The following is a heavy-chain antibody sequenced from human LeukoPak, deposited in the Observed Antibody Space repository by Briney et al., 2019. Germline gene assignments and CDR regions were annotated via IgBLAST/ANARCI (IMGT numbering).Heavy chain of an antibody. CDR3: ATGGKFDFWSGYHIDN. CDR2: ISYDGINK. Sequence: GRSLRLSCEVSGFTFSSNAMHWVRQAPGKALEWVAVISYDGINKNFADSVKGRFTVSRDNSKHTLYLHMNSLRSDDTAMYYCATGGKFDFWSGYHIDNWGQGTLVTVSS. J-gene: IGHJ4*02. V-gene: IGHV3-30*04. D-gene: IGHD3-3*01. CDR1: GFTFSSNA.